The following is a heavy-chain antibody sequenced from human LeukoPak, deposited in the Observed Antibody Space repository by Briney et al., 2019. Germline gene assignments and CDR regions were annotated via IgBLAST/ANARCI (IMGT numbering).Heavy chain of an antibody. Sequence: SETLSLTCTVSGGSISSYYWSWIRQPAGKGLEWIGRIYTSGSTNYNPSLESRVTMSVDTSKNQFSLKLSSVTAADTAVYYCARLTYCSSTSCPYYYYYMDVWGKGTTVTVSS. CDR1: GGSISSYY. J-gene: IGHJ6*03. CDR3: ARLTYCSSTSCPYYYYYMDV. CDR2: IYTSGST. V-gene: IGHV4-4*07. D-gene: IGHD2-2*01.